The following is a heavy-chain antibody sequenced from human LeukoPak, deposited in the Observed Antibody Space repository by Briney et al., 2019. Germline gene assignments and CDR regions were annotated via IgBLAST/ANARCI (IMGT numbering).Heavy chain of an antibody. CDR3: VKDSGWFHFDS. V-gene: IGHV3-30*04. J-gene: IGHJ4*02. Sequence: GGSLRLSCAASGFTFSSYAMHWVRQAPGKGLEWVAVISYDGSNKYYADSVKGRFTISRDNSKNTLYLQMNGLRAEDTAMYYCVKDSGWFHFDSWGQGTLVTVSS. CDR1: GFTFSSYA. CDR2: ISYDGSNK. D-gene: IGHD6-19*01.